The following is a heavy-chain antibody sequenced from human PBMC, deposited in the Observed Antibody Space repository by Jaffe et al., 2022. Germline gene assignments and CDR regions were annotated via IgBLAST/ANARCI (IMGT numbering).Heavy chain of an antibody. Sequence: QVQLQESGPGLVKPSETLSLTCTVSGGSISSYYWSWIRQPPGKGLEWIGYIYYSGSTNYNPSLKSRVTISVDTSKNQFSLKLSSVTAADTAVYYCARARVLRFLPTPYYYYMDVWGKGTTVTVSS. V-gene: IGHV4-59*01. CDR3: ARARVLRFLPTPYYYYMDV. CDR1: GGSISSYY. D-gene: IGHD3-3*01. J-gene: IGHJ6*03. CDR2: IYYSGST.